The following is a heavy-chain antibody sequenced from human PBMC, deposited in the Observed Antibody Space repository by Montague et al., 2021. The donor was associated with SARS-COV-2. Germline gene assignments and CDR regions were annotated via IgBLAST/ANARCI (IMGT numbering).Heavy chain of an antibody. V-gene: IGHV2-70*01. CDR2: XDWDDDK. Sequence: PALVKPTQTLTLTCTFSGFSLSTSGMCVGWIRQPPGKALEWLALXDWDDDKYYSTSLKTRLTISKDTSKNQVVLTMTNMDPVDTATYYCARIWGATRGDAFDIWGQGTMVTVSS. CDR3: ARIWGATRGDAFDI. J-gene: IGHJ3*02. CDR1: GFSLSTSGMC. D-gene: IGHD1-26*01.